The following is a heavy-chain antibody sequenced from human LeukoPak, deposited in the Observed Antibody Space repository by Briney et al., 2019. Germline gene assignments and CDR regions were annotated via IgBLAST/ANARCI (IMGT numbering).Heavy chain of an antibody. CDR1: GGTFSSYA. Sequence: ASVKVSCKASGGTFSSYAISWVRQAPGQGLEWMGGIIPIFGTANYAQKFQGRVTITADESTSTAYMELSSLRSEDTAVYYCARGGGSSSDFDYWGQGTLVTVSS. CDR2: IIPIFGTA. J-gene: IGHJ4*02. D-gene: IGHD6-13*01. CDR3: ARGGGSSSDFDY. V-gene: IGHV1-69*13.